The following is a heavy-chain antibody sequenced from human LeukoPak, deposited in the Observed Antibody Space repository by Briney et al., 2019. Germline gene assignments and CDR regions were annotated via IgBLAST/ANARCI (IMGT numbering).Heavy chain of an antibody. CDR2: INGDESST. J-gene: IGHJ3*02. CDR3: ARDALDDSSGYYSATDAFDI. D-gene: IGHD3-22*01. V-gene: IGHV3-74*01. CDR1: AFTFNTYW. Sequence: PGGSLRLSCAASAFTFNTYWMHWVRQVPGRGLEWVSRINGDESSTTYADSVKGRFTISRDNAKNSLYLQMNSLRAEDTAVYYCARDALDDSSGYYSATDAFDIWGQGTMVTVSS.